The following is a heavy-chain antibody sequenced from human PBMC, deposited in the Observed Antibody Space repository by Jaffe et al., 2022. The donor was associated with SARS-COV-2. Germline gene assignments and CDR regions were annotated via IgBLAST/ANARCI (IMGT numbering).Heavy chain of an antibody. V-gene: IGHV3-15*01. Sequence: EVQLVESGGGLVEPGGSLRLSCAASGFTFSDAWMTWVRQAPGKGLEWVGRIKSKSDGGTTDYAAPVKGRFTVSRDDSKNTLYLQMNSLKTEDTAVYYCTALNTILGATRVDYWGQGTLVTVSS. CDR1: GFTFSDAW. J-gene: IGHJ4*02. D-gene: IGHD1-26*01. CDR3: TALNTILGATRVDY. CDR2: IKSKSDGGTT.